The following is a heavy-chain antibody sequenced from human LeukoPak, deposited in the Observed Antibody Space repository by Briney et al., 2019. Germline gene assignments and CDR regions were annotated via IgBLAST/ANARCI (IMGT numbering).Heavy chain of an antibody. Sequence: SETLFLTCTVSGYSISSGYYWGWIRQPPGKGLEWIGSIYHSGSTYYNPSLKSRVTISVDTSKNQFSLKLSSVTAADTAVYYCARVVGAAAGTYWGQGTLVTVSS. CDR3: ARVVGAAAGTY. CDR2: IYHSGST. D-gene: IGHD6-13*01. V-gene: IGHV4-38-2*02. CDR1: GYSISSGYY. J-gene: IGHJ4*02.